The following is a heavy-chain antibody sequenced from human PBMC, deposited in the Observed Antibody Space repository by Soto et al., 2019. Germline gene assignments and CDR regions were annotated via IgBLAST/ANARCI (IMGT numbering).Heavy chain of an antibody. J-gene: IGHJ3*02. CDR2: INHSGST. CDR3: ARVGSAYCSSTSCYTSRAFDI. V-gene: IGHV4-34*01. D-gene: IGHD2-2*02. Sequence: SETLSLTCAVYGGSFSGYYWSWIRQPPGKGLEWIGEINHSGSTNYNPSLKSRVTISVDTPKNQFSLKLSSVTAADTAVYYCARVGSAYCSSTSCYTSRAFDIWGQGTMVTVSS. CDR1: GGSFSGYY.